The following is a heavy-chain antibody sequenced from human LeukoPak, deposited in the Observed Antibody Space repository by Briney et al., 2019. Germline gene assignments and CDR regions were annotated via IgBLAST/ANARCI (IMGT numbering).Heavy chain of an antibody. J-gene: IGHJ4*02. V-gene: IGHV3-9*01. CDR1: GFTFDDYA. Sequence: GRSLRLSCAASGFTFDDYAMHWVRQAPGKGLEWVSGISWNSGSIGYADSVKGRFTISRDNAKNSLYLQMNSLRAEDTAVYYCGSNPFSGSPGWGQGTLVVVSS. D-gene: IGHD1-26*01. CDR3: GSNPFSGSPG. CDR2: ISWNSGSI.